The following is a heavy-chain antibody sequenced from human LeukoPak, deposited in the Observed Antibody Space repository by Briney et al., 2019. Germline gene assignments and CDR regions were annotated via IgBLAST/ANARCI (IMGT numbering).Heavy chain of an antibody. D-gene: IGHD3-16*01. J-gene: IGHJ4*02. CDR2: IIPIFGTG. V-gene: IGHV1-69*13. CDR1: GGTFSSYA. CDR3: ASTYCDARRGEGVPYYFDY. Sequence: GASVKVSCRASGGTFSSYAFSWVRQAPGQGLEWMGGIIPIFGTGNYAQKFQGRVTITADESTSTAYMELSSLRSEDTAVYYCASTYCDARRGEGVPYYFDYWGQGTLVTVSS.